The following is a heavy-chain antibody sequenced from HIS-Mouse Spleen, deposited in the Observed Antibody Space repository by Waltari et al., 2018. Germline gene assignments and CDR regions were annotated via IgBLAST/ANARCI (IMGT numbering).Heavy chain of an antibody. CDR2: ISYDGSNK. V-gene: IGHV3-30*18. J-gene: IGHJ4*02. Sequence: QVQLVESGGGVVQPGRSLRLSWAAPGFTFSSYGLRWVRQAPGKGLEWVAVISYDGSNKYYADSVKGRFTISRDNSKNTLYLQMNSLRAEDTAVYYCAKASSGWLDYWGQGTLVTVSS. CDR3: AKASSGWLDY. CDR1: GFTFSSYG. D-gene: IGHD6-19*01.